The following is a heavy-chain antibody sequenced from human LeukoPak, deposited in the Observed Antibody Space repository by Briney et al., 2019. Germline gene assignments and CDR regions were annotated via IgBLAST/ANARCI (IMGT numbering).Heavy chain of an antibody. J-gene: IGHJ4*02. D-gene: IGHD6-13*01. CDR3: AKAEGSSWTYYFDY. V-gene: IGHV3-23*01. CDR2: ISGSGGST. CDR1: GFTFSSYA. Sequence: PGGSLRLSCAASGFTFSSYAMSWVRQVPGKGLEWVSAISGSGGSTYYADSVKGRFTISRDNSKNMLYLQMNSLRAEDTAVYYCAKAEGSSWTYYFDYWGQGTLVTVSS.